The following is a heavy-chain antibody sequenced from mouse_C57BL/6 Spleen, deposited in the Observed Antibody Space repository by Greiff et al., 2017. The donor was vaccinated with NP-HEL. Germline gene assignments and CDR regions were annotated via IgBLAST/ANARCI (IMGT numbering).Heavy chain of an antibody. Sequence: EVQLQQSVAELVRPGASVKLSCTASGFNIKNTYMHWVKQRPEQGLEWIGRIDPANGNTKYAPKFQGKATITAATSSNTAYLQLSSLTSEDTAIYYCALYYYGSSPAWFAYWGQGTLVTVSA. CDR1: GFNIKNTY. D-gene: IGHD1-1*01. CDR2: IDPANGNT. J-gene: IGHJ3*01. V-gene: IGHV14-3*01. CDR3: ALYYYGSSPAWFAY.